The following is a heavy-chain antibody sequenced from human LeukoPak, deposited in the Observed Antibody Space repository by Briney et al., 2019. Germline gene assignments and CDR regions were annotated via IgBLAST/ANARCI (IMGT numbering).Heavy chain of an antibody. CDR2: ISRSSSYI. D-gene: IGHD3-22*01. Sequence: GGSLRLSCAASGFTFSSDSMNWVRQALGKGLEWVSSISRSSSYIYYADSVKSRFTISRDNAKNSLYLQMNSLRAEDTAVYYCARPYYYDSSGYYYTDAFDIWGQGTMVTVSS. J-gene: IGHJ3*02. CDR1: GFTFSSDS. V-gene: IGHV3-21*01. CDR3: ARPYYYDSSGYYYTDAFDI.